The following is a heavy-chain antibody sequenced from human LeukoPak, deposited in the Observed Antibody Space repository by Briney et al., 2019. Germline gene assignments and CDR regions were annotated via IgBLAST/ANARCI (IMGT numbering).Heavy chain of an antibody. CDR3: ASYRESRGMVATLDY. CDR1: GFTLSNYG. D-gene: IGHD5-12*01. V-gene: IGHV3-30*02. Sequence: GGSLRLSCAASGFTLSNYGMHWVRQAPGKGLEWVAFIQYDGDNKYYADSVKGRFTISRDNSKNTLYLQMNSLRAEDTAVYYCASYRESRGMVATLDYWGQGTLVTVSS. J-gene: IGHJ4*02. CDR2: IQYDGDNK.